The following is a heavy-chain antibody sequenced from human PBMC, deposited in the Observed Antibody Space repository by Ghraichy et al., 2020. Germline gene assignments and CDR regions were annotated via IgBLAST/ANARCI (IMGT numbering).Heavy chain of an antibody. V-gene: IGHV3-23*01. CDR1: GFTFSNYA. CDR2: IGGSGGRT. CDR3: AKTVPEGVVSGDI. D-gene: IGHD1-26*01. Sequence: GESLNISCAASGFTFSNYAMSWVRQAPGKGLEWVSTIGGSGGRTYYADSVKGRFTISRDNSKNTLYLQLNSLRAEDTAVYYCAKTVPEGVVSGDIWGQGTMVIVSS. J-gene: IGHJ3*02.